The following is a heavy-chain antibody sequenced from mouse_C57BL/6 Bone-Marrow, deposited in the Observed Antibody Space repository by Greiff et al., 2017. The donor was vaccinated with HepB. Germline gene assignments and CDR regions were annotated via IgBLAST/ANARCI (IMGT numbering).Heavy chain of an antibody. V-gene: IGHV1-64*01. Sequence: VQLQQSGAELVKPGASVKLSCKASGYTFTSYWMHWVKQRPGEGLEWIGMIHPNSGSTNYKEKFKGNATLTVDNSYRTVYMQLSSLTSEDSAVDYCAKEGLLRGDYWGQGTTLTVSS. CDR2: IHPNSGST. CDR3: AKEGLLRGDY. D-gene: IGHD1-1*01. CDR1: GYTFTSYW. J-gene: IGHJ2*01.